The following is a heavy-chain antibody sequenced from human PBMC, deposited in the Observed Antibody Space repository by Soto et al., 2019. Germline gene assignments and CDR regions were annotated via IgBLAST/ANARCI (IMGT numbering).Heavy chain of an antibody. CDR3: ARGIVVVVAATPPWFDP. CDR2: IYYSGST. Sequence: ASETLSLTCTVSGGSIISGGYYWSWIRQHPGKGLEWIGYIYYSGSTYYNPSLKSRVTISVDTSKNQFSLKLSSLTAADTAVYYCARGIVVVVAATPPWFDPWGQGTLVTVSS. J-gene: IGHJ5*02. V-gene: IGHV4-31*03. CDR1: GGSIISGGYY. D-gene: IGHD2-15*01.